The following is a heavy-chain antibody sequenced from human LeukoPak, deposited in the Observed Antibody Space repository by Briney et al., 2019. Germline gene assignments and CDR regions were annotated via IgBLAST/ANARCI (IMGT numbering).Heavy chain of an antibody. J-gene: IGHJ2*01. Sequence: AETLSLTCTVSGGSISSFYWSWIRQPPGKGLEYIGYIYDNGSTNYNPSLKSRVTISLDTSKNQFSLNLNSVTAADTAVYYCARLPTVAGTSGYFDLWGRGTLVTVS. D-gene: IGHD6-19*01. CDR3: ARLPTVAGTSGYFDL. V-gene: IGHV4-59*08. CDR1: GGSISSFY. CDR2: IYDNGST.